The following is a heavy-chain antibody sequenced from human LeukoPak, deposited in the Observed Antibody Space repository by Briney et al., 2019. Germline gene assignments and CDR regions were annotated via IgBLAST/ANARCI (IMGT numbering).Heavy chain of an antibody. CDR2: INPNSGGT. V-gene: IGHV1-2*02. D-gene: IGHD1-1*01. CDR1: GNTFTGYY. CDR3: ARDTRVTGTFDY. Sequence: ASVKVSCKASGNTFTGYYMHWVRQAPGQGLEWMGWINPNSGGTNYAQKFQGRVTMTRDTSISTAYMELSRLRSDDTAVYYCARDTRVTGTFDYWGQGTLVTVSS. J-gene: IGHJ4*02.